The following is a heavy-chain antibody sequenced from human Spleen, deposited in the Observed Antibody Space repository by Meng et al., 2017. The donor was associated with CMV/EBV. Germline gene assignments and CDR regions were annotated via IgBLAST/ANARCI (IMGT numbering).Heavy chain of an antibody. D-gene: IGHD3-16*01. CDR2: IYYSGST. V-gene: IGHV4-39*07. Sequence: QPARQDCGPGRVKPSGPRSLTCTFSGGSIGSSSYYWGWIRQPPGKGLEWIGSIYYSGSTYYNPSLKSRVTISVDTSKNQFSLKLSSVTAADTAVYYCARLHYDYVWGSYDYWGQGTLVTVSS. J-gene: IGHJ4*02. CDR1: GGSIGSSSYY. CDR3: ARLHYDYVWGSYDY.